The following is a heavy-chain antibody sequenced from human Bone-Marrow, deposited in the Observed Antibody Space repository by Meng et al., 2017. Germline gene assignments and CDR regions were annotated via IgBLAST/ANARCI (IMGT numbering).Heavy chain of an antibody. CDR1: GFPFNDYA. D-gene: IGHD6-13*01. CDR3: AKDIRSEQQLVNYYYGMDV. Sequence: GESLKISCVASGFPFNDYAFHWVRQAPGKGLEWVSLISWDGGSSYYGDSVKGRFIMSRDNRKNSVYLQMNSLRTEGTALYYCAKDIRSEQQLVNYYYGMDVWGQGTTVTVSS. CDR2: ISWDGGSS. V-gene: IGHV3-43D*03. J-gene: IGHJ6*02.